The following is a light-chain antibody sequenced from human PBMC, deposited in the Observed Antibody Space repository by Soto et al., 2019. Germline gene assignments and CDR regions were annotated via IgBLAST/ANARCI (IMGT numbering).Light chain of an antibody. CDR3: SSYTSSSTLG. J-gene: IGLJ2*01. Sequence: QSALTQPASVSGSPGQSITISCTGTSSDVGGYNYVSWYQQHPGKAPKLMIYDVSNRPSGVSNRFSGYKSGNTASLTISGLQDEDEADYYCSSYTSSSTLGFGGGTKLTVL. V-gene: IGLV2-14*01. CDR1: SSDVGGYNY. CDR2: DVS.